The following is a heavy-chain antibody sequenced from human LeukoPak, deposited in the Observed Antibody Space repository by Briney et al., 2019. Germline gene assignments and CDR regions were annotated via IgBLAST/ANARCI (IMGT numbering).Heavy chain of an antibody. CDR1: GYSISSGYY. Sequence: SETLSLTCAVSGYSISSGYYWGCIRQPPGKGLEWIGSIYHSGSTYYNPSLKSRVTISVDTSKNQFSLKLISVTAADTAVYYCARRYGFWSGYYLGWGQGTLVTVSS. CDR2: IYHSGST. D-gene: IGHD3-3*01. V-gene: IGHV4-38-2*01. CDR3: ARRYGFWSGYYLG. J-gene: IGHJ4*02.